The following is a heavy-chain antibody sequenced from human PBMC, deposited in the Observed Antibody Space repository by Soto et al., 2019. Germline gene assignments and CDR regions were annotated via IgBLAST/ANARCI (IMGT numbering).Heavy chain of an antibody. J-gene: IGHJ5*02. V-gene: IGHV4-39*01. CDR2: MYYGGST. Sequence: ASGALSLTCTVSGGSISRDNYYWGWIRQPPGKGLEWIGSMYYGGSTYYNPSLESRVTISVDTSKNQFSLKLSSVTAADTALYYCARTFSTTWQPNWFDPWGQGTLVTVSS. CDR3: ARTFSTTWQPNWFDP. CDR1: GGSISRDNYY. D-gene: IGHD6-13*01.